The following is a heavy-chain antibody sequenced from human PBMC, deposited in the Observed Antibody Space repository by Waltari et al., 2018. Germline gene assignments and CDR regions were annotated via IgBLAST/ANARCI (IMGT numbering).Heavy chain of an antibody. CDR1: GDSIRSAFY. D-gene: IGHD3-10*01. J-gene: IGHJ6*02. V-gene: IGHV4-38-2*02. CDR2: SIHSGRT. Sequence: QVQLQESGPGLVKSSETLTLTCAISGDSIRSAFYWGWIRQPPGKGLEWIGSSIHSGRTYYNPSLKSRVTMIIDTSKNQFSLRLSSVTAADTAVYYCARDMVQGENGMDVWGQWTTVIVSS. CDR3: ARDMVQGENGMDV.